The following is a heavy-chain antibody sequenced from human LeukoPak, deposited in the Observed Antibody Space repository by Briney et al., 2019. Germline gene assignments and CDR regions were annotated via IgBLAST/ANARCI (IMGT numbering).Heavy chain of an antibody. V-gene: IGHV4-31*03. Sequence: SETLSLTCTVSGGSISSGGYYWSWIRQHPGKGLEWIGYIYYSGSTYYNPSLKSRVTISVDTSKNQFSLKLSSVTAADTAVYYCARGRHVDTAMATYYFDYWGQGTLVTVSS. CDR1: GGSISSGGYY. J-gene: IGHJ4*02. CDR2: IYYSGST. D-gene: IGHD5-18*01. CDR3: ARGRHVDTAMATYYFDY.